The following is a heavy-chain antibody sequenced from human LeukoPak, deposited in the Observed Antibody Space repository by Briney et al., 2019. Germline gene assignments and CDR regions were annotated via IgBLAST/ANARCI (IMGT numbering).Heavy chain of an antibody. Sequence: SQTLSLTCIVSGVSISNSSYYWGWIRQPPGKGLEWIGSIYYSGSTYYHPSLKSRVTISVDTSKNQVSLKLSSVTAADTAVYYCARVIRYGYVVNNWFDPWGQGTLVTVSS. CDR3: ARVIRYGYVVNNWFDP. J-gene: IGHJ5*02. D-gene: IGHD5-12*01. CDR2: IYYSGST. V-gene: IGHV4-39*07. CDR1: GVSISNSSYY.